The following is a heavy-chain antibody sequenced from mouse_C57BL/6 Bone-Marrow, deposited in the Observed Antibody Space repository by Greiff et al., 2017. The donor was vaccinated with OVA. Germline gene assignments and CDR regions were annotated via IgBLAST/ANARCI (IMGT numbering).Heavy chain of an antibody. V-gene: IGHV1-18*01. J-gene: IGHJ3*01. CDR3: ARGRGSWFAY. CDR1: GYTFTDYN. CDR2: INPNNGGT. Sequence: EVQRVESGPELVKPGASVKIPCKASGYTFTDYNMDWVKQSHGKSLEWIGDINPNNGGTIYNQKFKGKATLTVDKSSSTAYMELRSLTSEDTAVYYCARGRGSWFAYWGQGTLVTVSA.